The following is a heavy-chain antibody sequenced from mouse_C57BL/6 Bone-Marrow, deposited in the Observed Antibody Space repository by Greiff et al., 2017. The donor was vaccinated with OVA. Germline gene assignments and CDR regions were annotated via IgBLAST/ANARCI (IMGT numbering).Heavy chain of an antibody. J-gene: IGHJ2*01. CDR1: GYTFTDYY. V-gene: IGHV1-26*01. Sequence: EVQLQQSGPELVKPGASVKISCKASGYTFTDYYMNWVKQSHGKSLEWIGDINPNNGGTSYNQKFKGKATLTVDKSSSTAYMELRSLTSEDSAVYYCARRNWPDYWGQGTTLTVSS. CDR2: INPNNGGT. D-gene: IGHD4-1*01. CDR3: ARRNWPDY.